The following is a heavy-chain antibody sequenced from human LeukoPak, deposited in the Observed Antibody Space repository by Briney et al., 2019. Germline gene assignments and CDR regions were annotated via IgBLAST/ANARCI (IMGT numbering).Heavy chain of an antibody. CDR1: GGSFSGYY. J-gene: IGHJ4*02. CDR2: INHSGST. V-gene: IGHV4-34*01. D-gene: IGHD6-13*01. Sequence: SETLSLTCAVYGGSFSGYYWSWIRQPPGKGLEWIGEINHSGSTNYNPSLKSRVTISVDTSKNQFSLKLSSVTAADTAVYYCARASGTGYSSSWPRPIGYWGQGTLVTVSS. CDR3: ARASGTGYSSSWPRPIGY.